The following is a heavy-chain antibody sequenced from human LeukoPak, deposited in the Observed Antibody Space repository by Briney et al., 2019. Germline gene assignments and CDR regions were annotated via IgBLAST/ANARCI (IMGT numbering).Heavy chain of an antibody. J-gene: IGHJ4*02. CDR1: GFTFSDYA. CDR2: ISKDGSDK. D-gene: IGHD1-7*01. CDR3: ARDYWWNYDY. Sequence: GRSRRLSCAASGFTFSDYAMHWVRQAPGKGLEWVAVISKDGSDKYYPGSVRGRFTISRDNSKNTIYLQMDSLRAEDTAIYYCARDYWWNYDYWGQGTLVTVSS. V-gene: IGHV3-30-3*01.